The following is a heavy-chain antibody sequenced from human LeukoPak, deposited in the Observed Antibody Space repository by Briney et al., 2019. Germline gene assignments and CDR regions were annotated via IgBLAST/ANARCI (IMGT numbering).Heavy chain of an antibody. CDR3: ARDLFGLRELDV. J-gene: IGHJ6*02. D-gene: IGHD3-10*02. CDR1: GFTFSSYG. Sequence: GGSLRLSCAASGFTFSSYGMHWVRQAPGKGLEWVAVIWYDGSNKYYADSVKGRFTISRDNSKNTLYLQMNSLRAEDTAVYYCARDLFGLRELDVWGQGTTVTVSS. CDR2: IWYDGSNK. V-gene: IGHV3-33*01.